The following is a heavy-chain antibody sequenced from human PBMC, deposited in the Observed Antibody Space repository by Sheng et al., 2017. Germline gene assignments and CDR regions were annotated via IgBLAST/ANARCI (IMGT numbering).Heavy chain of an antibody. V-gene: IGHV4-39*07. CDR3: ARYCGGDCYNFDY. D-gene: IGHD2-21*01. J-gene: IGHJ4*02. Sequence: QLQLQESGPGLVKPSETLSLTCTVSGGSISSSSYYWGWIRQPPGKGLEWIGSIYYSGSTYYNPSLKSRVTISVDTSKNQFSLKLSSVTAADTAVYYCARYCGGDCYNFDYWGQGTRGHRLL. CDR1: GGSISSSSYY. CDR2: IYYSGST.